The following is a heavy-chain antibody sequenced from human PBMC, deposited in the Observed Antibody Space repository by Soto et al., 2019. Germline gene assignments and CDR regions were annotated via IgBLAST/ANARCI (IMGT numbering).Heavy chain of an antibody. CDR3: PGEVASGY. CDR1: GFTVSSYG. CDR2: ISRDGRTT. Sequence: ESGGGVVQPGRSLRLSCAVSGFTVSSYGMHWVRQAPGKGLEWVAVISRDGRTTFYADSVKGRFTISKDNSRNTLFLEMNSLRDDDMAVYYCPGEVASGYWGQGTLVTVSP. D-gene: IGHD2-21*01. V-gene: IGHV3-30*03. J-gene: IGHJ4*02.